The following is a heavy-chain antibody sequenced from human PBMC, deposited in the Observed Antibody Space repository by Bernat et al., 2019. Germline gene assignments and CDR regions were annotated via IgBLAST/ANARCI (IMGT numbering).Heavy chain of an antibody. J-gene: IGHJ4*02. CDR3: AKDRDIAAAGKIDY. CDR2: ISGSGGST. Sequence: EVQLLESGGGLVQPGGSLRLSCAASGFTFSSYAMSWVRQAPGKGLEWVSAISGSGGSTYNVDSVKGRFTISRDNYKNPLSLQINSLSSEDRAVYYCAKDRDIAAAGKIDYWGQGALVTVSS. V-gene: IGHV3-23*02. D-gene: IGHD6-13*01. CDR1: GFTFSSYA.